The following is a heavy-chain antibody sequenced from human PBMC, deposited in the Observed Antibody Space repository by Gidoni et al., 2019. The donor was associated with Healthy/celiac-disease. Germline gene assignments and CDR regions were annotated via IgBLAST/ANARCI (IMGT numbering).Heavy chain of an antibody. D-gene: IGHD4-17*01. V-gene: IGHV3-21*01. Sequence: EVQLVESGGGLVKPGGSLRLSCAASGFTFSSYSMNWVRQAPGKGLEWVSSISSSSSYIYYADSVKGRFTISRDNAKNSLYLQMNSLRAEDTAVYYCAREPPRDYGDYAYYFDYWGQGTLVTVSS. CDR3: AREPPRDYGDYAYYFDY. J-gene: IGHJ4*02. CDR2: ISSSSSYI. CDR1: GFTFSSYS.